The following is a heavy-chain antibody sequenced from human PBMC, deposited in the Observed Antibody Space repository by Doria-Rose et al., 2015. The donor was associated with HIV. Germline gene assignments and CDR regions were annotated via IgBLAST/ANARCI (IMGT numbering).Heavy chain of an antibody. J-gene: IGHJ6*03. D-gene: IGHD3-3*01. CDR1: GFSFESYA. CDR3: AKAPIIGPKYYFYMDV. CDR2: LSWDSGAK. Sequence: VQLVQSGGGLVQPGRSLRLSCVGSGFSFESYAMHWVRLAPGKGLEWVAGLSWDSGAKGNADSVEGRFTISRDNSKKSVYLEMRSLRPEDTAFYYCAKAPIIGPKYYFYMDVWGKGTSVIVSS. V-gene: IGHV3-9*01.